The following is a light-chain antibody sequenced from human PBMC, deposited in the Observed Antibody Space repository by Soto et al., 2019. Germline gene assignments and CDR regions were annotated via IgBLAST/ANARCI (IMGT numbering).Light chain of an antibody. CDR2: SNI. J-gene: IGLJ1*01. Sequence: QSVLTQPPSASGTPGQRVTMSCSGTSSNIGSNAVNWYQQLTGTAPTLLIYSNIQRPSGVPGRVSGSKTGTSASLAIRGPQAGDEADYYCAAWDDSLNGLVFGSGTKLTVL. CDR1: SSNIGSNA. V-gene: IGLV1-44*01. CDR3: AAWDDSLNGLV.